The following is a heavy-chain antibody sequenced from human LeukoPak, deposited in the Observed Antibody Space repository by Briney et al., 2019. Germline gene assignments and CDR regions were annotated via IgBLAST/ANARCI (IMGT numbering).Heavy chain of an antibody. CDR1: GFTVSTNY. CDR3: ARDYESSGSNGAFDI. V-gene: IGHV3-53*01. Sequence: GGSLRLSCAASGFTVSTNYMSWVRQAPGKGLEWVSVIYSGGSTHYAESVKGRFTISRDNSKNTVYLQMNSVRAEDTAVYSCARDYESSGSNGAFDIWGQGTMVTVSS. CDR2: IYSGGST. J-gene: IGHJ3*02. D-gene: IGHD6-19*01.